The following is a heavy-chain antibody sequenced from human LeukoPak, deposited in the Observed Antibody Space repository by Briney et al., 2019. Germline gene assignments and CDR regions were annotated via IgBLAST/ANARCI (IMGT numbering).Heavy chain of an antibody. CDR3: AREGYYGSGSPPSLYFDY. V-gene: IGHV3-30-3*01. J-gene: IGHJ4*02. CDR1: GFTFRNYV. Sequence: GGSLRLTCAASGFTFRNYVIHWVRQAPGKGLEWVAVTSSDLNVKLYADSVKGRFTISRDNSRSTLYLQMNSLRPEDTAIYYCAREGYYGSGSPPSLYFDYWGQGTLVTVSS. D-gene: IGHD3-10*01. CDR2: TSSDLNVK.